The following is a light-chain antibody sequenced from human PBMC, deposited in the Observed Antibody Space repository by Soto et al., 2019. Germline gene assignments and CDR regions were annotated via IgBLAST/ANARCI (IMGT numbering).Light chain of an antibody. CDR1: QSVSSSY. CDR2: GAS. Sequence: EIVLTQSPGTLSLSPGERATLSCRASQSVSSSYLAWYQQKPGQAPRLLIYGASSRATGIPDRFSGSGSGTEFTLTISSLQPDDFATYYCQHYNSYSEAFGQGTKVELK. V-gene: IGKV3-20*01. CDR3: QHYNSYSEA. J-gene: IGKJ1*01.